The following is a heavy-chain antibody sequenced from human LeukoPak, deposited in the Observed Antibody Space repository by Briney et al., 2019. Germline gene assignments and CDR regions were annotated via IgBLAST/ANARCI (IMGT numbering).Heavy chain of an antibody. V-gene: IGHV3-53*01. CDR2: IYSGGST. CDR3: AKHATEGGSSSTSSWDY. CDR1: GFTVSSNY. J-gene: IGHJ4*02. Sequence: SGGSLRLSCAASGFTVSSNYMSWVRQAPGKGLEWVSVIYSGGSTYYADSVKGRFTISRDNSKNTLFLQMHSLRAEDTAIYYCAKHATEGGSSSTSSWDYWGQGTLVTVSS. D-gene: IGHD2-2*01.